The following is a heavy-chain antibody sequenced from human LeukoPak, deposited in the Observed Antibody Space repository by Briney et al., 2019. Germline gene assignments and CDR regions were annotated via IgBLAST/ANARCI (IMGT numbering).Heavy chain of an antibody. CDR1: GGSSSSYY. J-gene: IGHJ4*02. CDR3: AGLGGVVPAAWEYQFDY. D-gene: IGHD2-2*01. CDR2: IYYSGST. V-gene: IGHV4-59*08. Sequence: PSETPSVTPVHAGGSSSSYYGCWVWQPPGKGLEWIAYIYYSGSTDYNPSLKSRVTISLYTSKNQISQKLRSATDAATAVYHCAGLGGVVPAAWEYQFDYWGQGTLVTVSS.